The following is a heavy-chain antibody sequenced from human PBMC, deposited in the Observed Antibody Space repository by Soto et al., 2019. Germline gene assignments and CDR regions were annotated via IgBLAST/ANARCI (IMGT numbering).Heavy chain of an antibody. CDR1: GFTFSSYA. CDR2: ISGSGGST. J-gene: IGHJ6*03. CDR3: AKGPRASPSWGYYYMDV. D-gene: IGHD7-27*01. V-gene: IGHV3-23*01. Sequence: GESLKISCAASGFTFSSYAMSWVRQAPGKGLEWVSAISGSGGSTYYADSVKGRFTISRDNSKNTLYLQMNSLRAEDTAVYYCAKGPRASPSWGYYYMDVWGKGTTVTVSS.